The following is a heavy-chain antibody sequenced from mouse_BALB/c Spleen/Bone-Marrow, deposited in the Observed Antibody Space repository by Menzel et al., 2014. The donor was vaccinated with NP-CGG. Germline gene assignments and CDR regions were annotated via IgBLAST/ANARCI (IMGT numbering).Heavy chain of an antibody. V-gene: IGHV14-3*02. CDR1: GFNIKDTY. J-gene: IGHJ3*01. Sequence: EVQLQQSGAELVKPGASVKLSCTASGFNIKDTYMHWVKQRPEQGLEWIGRIDPANGNTKYDQKFQGKATITADTSSNTAYLQLSSLTSEDTAVYYCAKYYYVSSLCAYWGQGTLVTVSA. CDR3: AKYYYVSSLCAY. D-gene: IGHD1-1*01. CDR2: IDPANGNT.